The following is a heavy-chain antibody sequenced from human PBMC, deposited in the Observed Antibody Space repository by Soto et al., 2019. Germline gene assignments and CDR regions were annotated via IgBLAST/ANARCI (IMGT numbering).Heavy chain of an antibody. CDR2: IIPIFGTA. CDR3: ARIPVRGGYDLTVDY. Sequence: SVKVSCKASGGTFSSYAISWVRQAPGQGLEWMGGIIPIFGTANYAQKFQGRVTITADESTSTAYMELSSLRSEDTAVYYCARIPVRGGYDLTVDYWGQGTLVTVSS. CDR1: GGTFSSYA. J-gene: IGHJ4*02. D-gene: IGHD5-12*01. V-gene: IGHV1-69*13.